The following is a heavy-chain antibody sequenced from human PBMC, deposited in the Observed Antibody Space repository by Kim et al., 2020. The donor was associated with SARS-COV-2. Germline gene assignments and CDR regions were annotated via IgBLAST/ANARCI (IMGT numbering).Heavy chain of an antibody. CDR2: IYYSGST. Sequence: SETLSLTCTVSGGSISSSSYYWGWIRQPPGKGLEWIGSIYYSGSTYYNPSLKSRVTISVDTSKNQFSLKLTSVTAADTAVYYCARADDYSNPDAFDIWG. J-gene: IGHJ3*02. CDR1: GGSISSSSYY. CDR3: ARADDYSNPDAFDI. V-gene: IGHV4-39*01. D-gene: IGHD4-4*01.